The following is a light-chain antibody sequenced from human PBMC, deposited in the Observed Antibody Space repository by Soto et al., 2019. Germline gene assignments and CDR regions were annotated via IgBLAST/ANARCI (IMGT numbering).Light chain of an antibody. CDR3: AAWDDSLNGRVV. CDR1: SSNIGSNT. CDR2: SNN. Sequence: QSVLTQPPSASGTPGQRVTISCSGSSSNIGSNTVNWYQQLPGTAPKLLIYSNNQRPSGVPDRVSGSKSGTSACRAISGLQSEDEADYYCAAWDDSLNGRVVFGGGTKLTVL. V-gene: IGLV1-44*01. J-gene: IGLJ2*01.